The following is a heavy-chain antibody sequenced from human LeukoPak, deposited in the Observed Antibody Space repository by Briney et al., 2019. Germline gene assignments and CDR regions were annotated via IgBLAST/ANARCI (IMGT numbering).Heavy chain of an antibody. CDR3: AKERDNYPNNWFDP. Sequence: GGSLRLSCAASGFIFSSYEMNWVRQAPGKGLEWVSFISYSGNSVYYADSVKGRFTISRDNSRDTLYLQMNSLRGDDTAVYYCAKERDNYPNNWFDPWGQGTLVTVSS. J-gene: IGHJ5*02. D-gene: IGHD5-24*01. CDR2: ISYSGNSV. V-gene: IGHV3-48*03. CDR1: GFIFSSYE.